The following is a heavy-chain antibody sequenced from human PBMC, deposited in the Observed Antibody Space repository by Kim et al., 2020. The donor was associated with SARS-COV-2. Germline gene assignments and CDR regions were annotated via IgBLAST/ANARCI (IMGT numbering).Heavy chain of an antibody. CDR2: ISPYNGNT. CDR1: GYTFSSFG. V-gene: IGHV1-18*01. J-gene: IGHJ6*02. Sequence: ASVKVSCKASGYTFSSFGISWVRQAPGQGLEWMGWISPYNGNTNHAQKFQGRVTMTTDKSTSKAYMELRSLRSDDTAVYYCAREVSIGSGWNNYYYYGMDVWGQGTTVTVSS. CDR3: AREVSIGSGWNNYYYYGMDV. D-gene: IGHD6-19*01.